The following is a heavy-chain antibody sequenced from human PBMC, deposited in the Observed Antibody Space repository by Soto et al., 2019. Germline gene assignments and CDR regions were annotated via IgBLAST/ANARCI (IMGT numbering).Heavy chain of an antibody. CDR2: IYYSGST. D-gene: IGHD6-13*01. V-gene: IGHV4-59*01. Sequence: PSETLSLTCTVSGGSISSYYWSWIRQPPRKGLEWIGYIYYSGSTNYNPSLKGRVTISVDTSKNQFSLKLSSVTAADTAVYYWARRTGQQPEYYCAYWGQGTLVTVSS. J-gene: IGHJ4*02. CDR1: GGSISSYY. CDR3: ARRTGQQPEYYCAY.